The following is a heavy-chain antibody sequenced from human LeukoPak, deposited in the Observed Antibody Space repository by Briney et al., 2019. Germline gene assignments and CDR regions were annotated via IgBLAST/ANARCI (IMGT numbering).Heavy chain of an antibody. CDR1: GGTFSSYA. CDR2: IIPIFGTA. Sequence: GASVKVSCKASGGTFSSYAISWVRQAPGQGLEWMGGIIPIFGTANYAQKFQGRVTITTDESTSTAYMELSSLRSEDTAVYYCARAHKHNDALDIWGQGTMVTVSS. J-gene: IGHJ3*02. V-gene: IGHV1-69*05. CDR3: ARAHKHNDALDI.